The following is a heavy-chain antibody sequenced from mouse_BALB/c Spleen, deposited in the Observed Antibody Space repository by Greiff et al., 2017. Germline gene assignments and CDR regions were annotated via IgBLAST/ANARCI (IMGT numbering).Heavy chain of an antibody. CDR1: GFTFSSYA. CDR2: ISSGGST. V-gene: IGHV5-6-5*01. J-gene: IGHJ3*01. D-gene: IGHD2-3*01. CDR3: ARGYDGYYSWFAY. Sequence: EVKLMESGGGLVKPGGSLKLSCAASGFTFSSYAMSWVRQTPEKRLEWVASISSGGSTYYPDSVKGRFTISRDNARNILYLQMSSLRSEDTAMYYCARGYDGYYSWFAYWGQGTRVTVSA.